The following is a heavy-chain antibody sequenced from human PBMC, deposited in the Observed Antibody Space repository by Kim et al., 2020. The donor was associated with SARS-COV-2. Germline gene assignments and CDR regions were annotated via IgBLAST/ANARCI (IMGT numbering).Heavy chain of an antibody. Sequence: SLKSRVTISVDTSKNQFSLKLSSVTAADTAVYYCARRSPRENYYGSVIDYWGQGTLVTVSS. CDR3: ARRSPRENYYGSVIDY. D-gene: IGHD3-10*01. V-gene: IGHV4-39*01. J-gene: IGHJ4*02.